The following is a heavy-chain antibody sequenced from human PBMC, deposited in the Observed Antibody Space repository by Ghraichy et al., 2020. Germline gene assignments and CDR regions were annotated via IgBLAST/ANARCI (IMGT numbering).Heavy chain of an antibody. V-gene: IGHV3-23*01. CDR3: AKIFTPVARESAVAGTYYYYGMDV. Sequence: GGSLRLSCAASGFTFSSYAMSWVRQAPGKGLEWVSAISGSGGSTYYADSVKGRFTISRDNSKNTLYLQMNSLRAEDTAVYYCAKIFTPVARESAVAGTYYYYGMDVWGQGTTVTVSS. J-gene: IGHJ6*02. D-gene: IGHD6-19*01. CDR2: ISGSGGST. CDR1: GFTFSSYA.